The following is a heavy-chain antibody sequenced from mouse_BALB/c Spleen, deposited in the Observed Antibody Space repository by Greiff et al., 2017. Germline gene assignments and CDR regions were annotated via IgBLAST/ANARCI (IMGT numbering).Heavy chain of an antibody. D-gene: IGHD1-1*01. CDR2: ISSGGSYT. CDR1: GFTFSSYA. CDR3: ARADYYGSSYDY. V-gene: IGHV5-9-4*01. Sequence: DVMLVESGGGLVKPGGSLKLSCAASGFTFSSYAMSWVRQSPEKRLEWVAEISSGGSYTYYPDTVTGRFTISRDNAKNTLYLEMSSLRSEDTAMYYCARADYYGSSYDYWGQGTTLTVSS. J-gene: IGHJ2*01.